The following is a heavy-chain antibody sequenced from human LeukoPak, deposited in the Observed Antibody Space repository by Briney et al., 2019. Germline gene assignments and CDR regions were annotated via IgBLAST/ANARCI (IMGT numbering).Heavy chain of an antibody. V-gene: IGHV1-2*02. Sequence: ASVKVSCKASGYTFTGYYMHWVRQAPGQGLERMGWINPNSGGTNYAQKFQGRVTMTRDTSISTAYMELSRLRSDDTAVYYCARALRDYGSGSYHTFDYWGQGTLVTVSS. CDR1: GYTFTGYY. D-gene: IGHD3-10*01. J-gene: IGHJ4*02. CDR3: ARALRDYGSGSYHTFDY. CDR2: INPNSGGT.